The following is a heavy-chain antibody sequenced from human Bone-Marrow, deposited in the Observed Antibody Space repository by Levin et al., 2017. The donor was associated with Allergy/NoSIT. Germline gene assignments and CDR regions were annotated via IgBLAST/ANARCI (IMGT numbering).Heavy chain of an antibody. V-gene: IGHV1-2*02. CDR1: GYSFTDYY. CDR2: INPHSGAT. J-gene: IGHJ4*02. CDR3: GRGRWGERHVDC. Sequence: PWASVKVSCKASGYSFTDYYIHWVRQAPGQGLEWMGWINPHSGATDFAQNFQDGVTMTRDTSINTAYIAVTRLRSDDTAVFYCGRGRWGERHVDCWGQGTLVTVSS. D-gene: IGHD3-16*01.